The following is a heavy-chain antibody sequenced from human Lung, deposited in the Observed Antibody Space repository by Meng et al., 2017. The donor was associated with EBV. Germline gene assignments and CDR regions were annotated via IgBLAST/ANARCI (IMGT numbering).Heavy chain of an antibody. J-gene: IGHJ5*02. CDR3: ARNRPRGVATGANWFDP. Sequence: QRLGCGARFRKLWASWKVSCKASGYTFHSYSIRWERQAPGQGLEWMGWISAYNGNTNYAQKLQGRVTMTTDTSTSTAYMELRSLRSDDTAVYYCARNRPRGVATGANWFDPWGQGTLVTVSS. V-gene: IGHV1-18*01. D-gene: IGHD5-12*01. CDR2: ISAYNGNT. CDR1: GYTFHSYS.